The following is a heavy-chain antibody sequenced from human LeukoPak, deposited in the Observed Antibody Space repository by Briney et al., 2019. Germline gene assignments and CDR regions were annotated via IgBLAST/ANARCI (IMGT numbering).Heavy chain of an antibody. CDR3: ARVLGQEEAFDY. J-gene: IGHJ4*02. CDR1: GFTFNSYA. Sequence: GGSLRLSCAASGFTFNSYAMYWVRQAPGKGLEWVSYISSSGSTIYYADSVKGRFTISRDNAKNSLYLQMNSLRAEDAAVYDCARVLGQEEAFDYWGQGTLVTVSS. CDR2: ISSSGSTI. V-gene: IGHV3-48*03.